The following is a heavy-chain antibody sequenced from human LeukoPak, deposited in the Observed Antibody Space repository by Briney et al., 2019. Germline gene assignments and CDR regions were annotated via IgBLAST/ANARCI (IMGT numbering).Heavy chain of an antibody. CDR3: ARDPNSSGYWGDAFDI. J-gene: IGHJ3*02. CDR1: GYTFTGYY. D-gene: IGHD3-22*01. CDR2: INPNSGGT. Sequence: ASVKVSCKASGYTFTGYYMRWVRQAPGQGLEWMGWINPNSGGTNYAQKFQGRVTMTRDTSISTAYMELSRLRSDDTAVYYCARDPNSSGYWGDAFDIWGQGTMVTASS. V-gene: IGHV1-2*02.